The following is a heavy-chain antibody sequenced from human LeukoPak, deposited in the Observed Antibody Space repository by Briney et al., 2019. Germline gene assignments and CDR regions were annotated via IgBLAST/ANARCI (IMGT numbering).Heavy chain of an antibody. J-gene: IGHJ4*02. D-gene: IGHD3-10*01. CDR1: GFTFDDYG. V-gene: IGHV3-20*04. CDR3: ARAPGSYYEGNYFDY. Sequence: RAGGALRLSCAASGFTFDDYGMSWVRQAPGKGLEWVSGINWNGGSTGYADSVKGRFTISRDNAKNSLYLQMNSLRAEDTALYYCARAPGSYYEGNYFDYWGQGILVTVSS. CDR2: INWNGGST.